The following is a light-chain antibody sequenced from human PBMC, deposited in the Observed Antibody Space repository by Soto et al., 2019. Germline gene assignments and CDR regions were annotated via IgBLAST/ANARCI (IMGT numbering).Light chain of an antibody. CDR3: QQYNNWPPYT. J-gene: IGKJ2*01. V-gene: IGKV3-15*01. Sequence: EIVMTQSPATLSVSPGERATLSCRASQSVNTNLAWYQPKPGQAPRLLIYGASTMATGIPARFSGSGSGTEFTLTISSLQSEDFAVYYCQQYNNWPPYTFGQGTKLEIK. CDR2: GAS. CDR1: QSVNTN.